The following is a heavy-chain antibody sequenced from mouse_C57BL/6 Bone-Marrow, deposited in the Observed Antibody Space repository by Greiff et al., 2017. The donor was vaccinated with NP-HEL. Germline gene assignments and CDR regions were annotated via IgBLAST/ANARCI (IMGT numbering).Heavy chain of an antibody. J-gene: IGHJ3*01. CDR1: GFTFSSYG. V-gene: IGHV5-6*01. D-gene: IGHD4-1*01. Sequence: EVQLVESGGDLVKPGGSLKLSCAASGFTFSSYGMSWVRQTPDKRLEWVATISSGGSYTYYLDSVKGRFTISRDNAKNTLYLQMSSLKSEDTAMYYCARRALTGKWFAYWGQGTLVTVSA. CDR3: ARRALTGKWFAY. CDR2: ISSGGSYT.